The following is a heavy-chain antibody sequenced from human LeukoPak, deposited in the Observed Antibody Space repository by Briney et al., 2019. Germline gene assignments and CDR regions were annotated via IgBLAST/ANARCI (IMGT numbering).Heavy chain of an antibody. CDR1: GFTFSSYA. CDR2: ISGSGGST. Sequence: GGSLRLSCTASGFTFSSYAMSWVRQAPGKGLEWVSAISGSGGSTYYADSVKGRFTISRDNSKNTLYLQMNSLRAEDTAVYYCAKDRGFYYYMDVWGKGTTVTVSS. CDR3: AKDRGFYYYMDV. J-gene: IGHJ6*03. V-gene: IGHV3-23*01.